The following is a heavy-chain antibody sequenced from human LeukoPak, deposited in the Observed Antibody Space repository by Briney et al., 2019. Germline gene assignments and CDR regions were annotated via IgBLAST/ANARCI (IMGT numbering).Heavy chain of an antibody. V-gene: IGHV3-48*03. CDR3: ARSARLMKGVVEVTALDD. J-gene: IGHJ4*02. D-gene: IGHD3-3*01. CDR1: GFTVSSNS. Sequence: PGGSLRLSCTVSGFTVSSNSMNWVRQAPGKGLEWIAYLSSSGSAFSYADSVKGRFTIARDNAKNSVYLEMSSLRADDTAVYYCARSARLMKGVVEVTALDDWGQGTLVTVSS. CDR2: LSSSGSAF.